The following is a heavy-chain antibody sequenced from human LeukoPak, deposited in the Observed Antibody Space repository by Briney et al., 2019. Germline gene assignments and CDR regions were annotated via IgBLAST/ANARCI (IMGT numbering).Heavy chain of an antibody. CDR3: AILPYDSSEFDY. CDR2: IYTSGST. CDR1: GGSISSYY. J-gene: IGHJ4*02. D-gene: IGHD3-22*01. Sequence: SETLSLTCTVSGGSISSYYWSWIRQPARKGLEWIGRIYTSGSTNYNPSLKRRVTMSVDTSKNQFSLKLSSVTAADTAVYYCAILPYDSSEFDYWGQGTLVTVSS. V-gene: IGHV4-4*07.